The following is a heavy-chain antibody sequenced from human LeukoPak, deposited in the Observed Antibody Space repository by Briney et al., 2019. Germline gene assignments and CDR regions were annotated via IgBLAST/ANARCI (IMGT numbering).Heavy chain of an antibody. Sequence: GGSLRLSCAASGFTFSSYGMHWVRQAPGKGLEWVALIWYDGSNKYYADSVKGRFTISRDNSKNTLYLQMNSLRVEDTAVYYCAEDQGSGYYPFDQWGQGTLVTVSS. D-gene: IGHD3-22*01. CDR3: AEDQGSGYYPFDQ. CDR1: GFTFSSYG. J-gene: IGHJ4*02. V-gene: IGHV3-33*06. CDR2: IWYDGSNK.